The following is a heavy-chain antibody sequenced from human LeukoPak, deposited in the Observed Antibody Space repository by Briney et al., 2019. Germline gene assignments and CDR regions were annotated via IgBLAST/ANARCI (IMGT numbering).Heavy chain of an antibody. D-gene: IGHD5-12*01. Sequence: SGPTLVNPTETLTLTCSFSGFSLSSSVVAVAWIRQPPGKALEWLTLLYGNDDKHYSPSLRSRLTVTKDTSRNQVVLTLTNVDPVDTATYFCIHYTSISHIGFDFWGQGILVTVSS. CDR2: LYGNDDK. J-gene: IGHJ4*02. V-gene: IGHV2-5*01. CDR3: IHYTSISHIGFDF. CDR1: GFSLSSSVVA.